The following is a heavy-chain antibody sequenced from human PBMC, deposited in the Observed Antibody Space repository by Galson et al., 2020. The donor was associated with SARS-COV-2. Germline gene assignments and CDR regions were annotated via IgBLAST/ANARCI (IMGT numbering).Heavy chain of an antibody. D-gene: IGHD3-10*01. V-gene: IGHV4-59*01. J-gene: IGHJ6*02. CDR2: IYYSGST. Sequence: LSLTCTVPGGSISSYYWSWIRQPPGKGLEWIGYIYYSGSTNYNPSLKSRVTISVDTSKNQFSLKLSSVTAADTAVYYCAGTMVRGVPGTPHYYYYGMDVWGQGTTVTVSS. CDR1: GGSISSYY. CDR3: AGTMVRGVPGTPHYYYYGMDV.